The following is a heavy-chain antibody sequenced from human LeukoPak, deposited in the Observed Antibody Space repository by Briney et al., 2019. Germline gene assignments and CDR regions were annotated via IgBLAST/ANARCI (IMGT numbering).Heavy chain of an antibody. CDR1: GGSISSYY. D-gene: IGHD2/OR15-2a*01. V-gene: IGHV4-4*09. J-gene: IGHJ3*02. CDR2: IYTSGST. CDR3: ARGGSRGFGAFDI. Sequence: SETLSLTCTVSGGSISSYYWSWIRQPPGKGLEWIGYIYTSGSTNYNPSLKSRVTMSVDTSKNQFSLKLSSVTAADTAVYYCARGGSRGFGAFDIWGQGTMVTVSS.